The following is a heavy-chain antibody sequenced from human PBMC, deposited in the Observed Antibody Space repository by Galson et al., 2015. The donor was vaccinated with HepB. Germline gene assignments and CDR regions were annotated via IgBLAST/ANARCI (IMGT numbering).Heavy chain of an antibody. Sequence: SVKVSCKASGYSFTNYGITWVRQAPGQGLEWMGWISPHNGNTNYAQNFQGRVTMATDTSTTTAFMELRGLRSDDTAVYYCAREEGVAVGTDALDFWGQGTRLTVSS. D-gene: IGHD6-19*01. CDR2: ISPHNGNT. V-gene: IGHV1-18*01. J-gene: IGHJ4*02. CDR3: AREEGVAVGTDALDF. CDR1: GYSFTNYG.